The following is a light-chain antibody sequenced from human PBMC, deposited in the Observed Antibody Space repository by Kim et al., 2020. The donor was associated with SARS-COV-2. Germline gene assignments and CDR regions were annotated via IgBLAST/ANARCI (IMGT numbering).Light chain of an antibody. Sequence: APGKTARMTCGGNNIGSKSVHWYQQKQGQAPVLVIYYDSDRPSGIPERFSGSNSGNTATLTISRVEAGDEADYYCQVWDSSSDRGVFGGGTQLTVL. CDR2: YDS. V-gene: IGLV3-21*04. CDR1: NIGSKS. CDR3: QVWDSSSDRGV. J-gene: IGLJ2*01.